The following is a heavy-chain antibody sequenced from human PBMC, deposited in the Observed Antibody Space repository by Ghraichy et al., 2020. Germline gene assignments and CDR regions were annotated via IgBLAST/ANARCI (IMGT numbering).Heavy chain of an antibody. CDR1: GGSISSSSYY. Sequence: SETLSLTCTVSGGSISSSSYYWGWIRQPPGKGLEWIGSIYYSGSTYYNPSLKSRVTISVDTSKNQFSLKLSSVTAADTAVYYCARDGRFWAGELRSAFDIWGQGTMVTVSS. CDR2: IYYSGST. V-gene: IGHV4-39*07. CDR3: ARDGRFWAGELRSAFDI. J-gene: IGHJ3*02. D-gene: IGHD3-16*01.